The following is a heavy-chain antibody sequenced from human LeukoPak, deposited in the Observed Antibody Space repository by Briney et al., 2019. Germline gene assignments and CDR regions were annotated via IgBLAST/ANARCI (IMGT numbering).Heavy chain of an antibody. V-gene: IGHV3-23*01. J-gene: IGHJ4*02. CDR3: AKDRFVAAGTWFADY. CDR1: GFTCSSYA. D-gene: IGHD6-13*01. Sequence: PGGSLRLSCAGSGFTCSSYAMSWVRQAPGKGLEWVSAISGSGGSTYYADSVKGRFTISRDNSKNTLYLQMNSLRAEDTAVYYCAKDRFVAAGTWFADYWGQGTLVTVSS. CDR2: ISGSGGST.